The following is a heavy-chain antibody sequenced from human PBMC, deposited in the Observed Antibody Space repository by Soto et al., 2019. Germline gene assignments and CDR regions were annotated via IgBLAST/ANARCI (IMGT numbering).Heavy chain of an antibody. J-gene: IGHJ5*02. D-gene: IGHD5-18*01. CDR2: INPNSGGT. CDR3: ARKGGGGGYSYGYDWFDP. V-gene: IGHV1-2*02. CDR1: GYTFTGYY. Sequence: ASVKVSCKASGYTFTGYYMHWVRQAPGQGLEWMGWINPNSGGTNYAQKFQGRVTMTRDTSISTAYMELSRLRSDDTAVYYCARKGGGGGYSYGYDWFDPWGQGTLVTVSP.